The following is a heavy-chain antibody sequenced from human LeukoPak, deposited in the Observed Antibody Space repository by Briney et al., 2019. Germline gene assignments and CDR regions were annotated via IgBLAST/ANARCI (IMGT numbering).Heavy chain of an antibody. D-gene: IGHD5-24*01. J-gene: IGHJ6*02. CDR3: ARGDDHYYYALDV. Sequence: ASVKVSCKASGYTFTGYYIHWVRQAPGQGLEWMGWINPNSGGTNYAQRFQGRVTMTRDTSITTAYMELSSLRSDDTAVYYCARGDDHYYYALDVWGQGTTVAVSS. V-gene: IGHV1-2*02. CDR2: INPNSGGT. CDR1: GYTFTGYY.